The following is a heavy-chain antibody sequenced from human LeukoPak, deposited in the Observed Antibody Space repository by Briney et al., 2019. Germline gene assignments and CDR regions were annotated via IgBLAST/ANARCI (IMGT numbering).Heavy chain of an antibody. D-gene: IGHD6-19*01. CDR3: ARLGPASSGWPESFDY. CDR2: IKRDGSEK. Sequence: GGSLRLSCSASGFTFSTYWMSWVRQAPGKGLEWVANIKRDGSEKYYVDSVKGRFTISRDNAKNSLDLQMNSLRVEDTAVYYCARLGPASSGWPESFDYWGQGTLVTVSS. V-gene: IGHV3-7*03. J-gene: IGHJ4*02. CDR1: GFTFSTYW.